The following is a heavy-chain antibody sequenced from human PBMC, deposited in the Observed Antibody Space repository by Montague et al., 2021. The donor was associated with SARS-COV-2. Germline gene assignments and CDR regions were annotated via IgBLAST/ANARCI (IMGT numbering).Heavy chain of an antibody. CDR2: IYYSGST. J-gene: IGHJ4*02. CDR3: ASPGGYCTGGSCYYAY. D-gene: IGHD2-15*01. V-gene: IGHV4-59*01. CDR1: GGSISTYY. Sequence: SETLSLTCSVSGGSISTYYWSWILQPPGKGLEWIGYIYYSGSTNYNPSLKSRVTISIDTSKNQFSLELSSVTAADMAVDYYASPGGYCTGGSCYYAYWGQGTLVTVSS.